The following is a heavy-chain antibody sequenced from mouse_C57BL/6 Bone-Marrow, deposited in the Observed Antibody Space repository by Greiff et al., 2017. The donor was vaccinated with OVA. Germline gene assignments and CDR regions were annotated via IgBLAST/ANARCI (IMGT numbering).Heavy chain of an antibody. CDR2: SYPGNSDT. CDR1: GYTFTSYW. J-gene: IGHJ4*01. D-gene: IGHD2-4*01. V-gene: IGHV1-5*01. CDR3: TRREGDYDYDDYAMDY. Sequence: EVPLQQSGTVLARPGASVKMSCKTSGYTFTSYWMHWGKQRPGQGLEWVGASYPGNSDTSYNQKFKGKAKLTAVTSASTAYMELSSLTNEDSAVYYCTRREGDYDYDDYAMDYWGQGTSVTVSS.